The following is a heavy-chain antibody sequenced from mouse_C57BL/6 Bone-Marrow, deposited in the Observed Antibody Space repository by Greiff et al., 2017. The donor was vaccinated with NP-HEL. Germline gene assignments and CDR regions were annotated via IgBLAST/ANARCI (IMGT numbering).Heavy chain of an antibody. CDR2: INPSNGGT. V-gene: IGHV1-53*01. CDR3: ARRRVTGPYFDY. J-gene: IGHJ2*01. CDR1: GYTFTSYW. D-gene: IGHD2-13*01. Sequence: QVQLQQPGTELVKPGASVKLSCKASGYTFTSYWMHWVKQRPGQGLEWIGNINPSNGGTNYNQKFKSKATLTVDKSSSTAYMQLSSLTSEGSAVYYCARRRVTGPYFDYWGQGTTLTVSS.